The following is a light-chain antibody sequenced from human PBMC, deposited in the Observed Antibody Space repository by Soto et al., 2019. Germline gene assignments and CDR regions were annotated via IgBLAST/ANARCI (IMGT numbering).Light chain of an antibody. J-gene: IGKJ4*01. CDR3: QQYGGSPLT. CDR1: QSASSSY. Sequence: EIVLTQSPGTLSLSPGERATLSCRASQSASSSYLAWYQQKHGQAPRLLIYGASSRATGIPDRFSGSGSGTDFTLTTSRLEPEDFAVYYCQQYGGSPLTFGGGTKVEIK. CDR2: GAS. V-gene: IGKV3-20*01.